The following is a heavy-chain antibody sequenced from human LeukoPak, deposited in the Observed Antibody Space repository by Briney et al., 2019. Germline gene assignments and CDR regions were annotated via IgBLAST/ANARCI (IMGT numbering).Heavy chain of an antibody. CDR2: ISGSGGST. CDR1: GFTFSSYA. Sequence: GGSLRLSCAASGFTFSSYAMSWVRQAPGKGLEWVSAISGSGGSTYYADSVKGRFTISRDNSKNTLYLQMNSLRAEDTAVYYCAKDARITIFGVVRGGNWFDPWGQGTLVTASS. CDR3: AKDARITIFGVVRGGNWFDP. D-gene: IGHD3-3*01. V-gene: IGHV3-23*01. J-gene: IGHJ5*02.